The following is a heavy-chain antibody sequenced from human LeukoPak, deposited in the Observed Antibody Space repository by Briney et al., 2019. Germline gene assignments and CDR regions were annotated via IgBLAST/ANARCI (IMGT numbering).Heavy chain of an antibody. CDR3: ARVLLRDCSSTSCYPDAFDI. CDR1: GGSFSGYY. J-gene: IGHJ3*02. CDR2: INHSGST. Sequence: SETLSLTCAVYGGSFSGYYWSWIRQPPGKGLEWIGDINHSGSTNYNPSLKSRVTISVDTSKNQFSLKLSSVTAADTAVYYCARVLLRDCSSTSCYPDAFDIWGQGTMVTVSS. D-gene: IGHD2-2*01. V-gene: IGHV4-34*01.